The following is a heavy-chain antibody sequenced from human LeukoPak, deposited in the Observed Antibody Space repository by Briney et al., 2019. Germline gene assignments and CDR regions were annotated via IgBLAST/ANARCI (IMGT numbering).Heavy chain of an antibody. CDR1: GFTFSHYE. Sequence: GGSLRLSCAASGFTFSHYEMNWVRQAPGKGLGWVSYISSSGSTIYYADSVKGRFTISRDNAKNSLFLQMHSLRAEDTAVYYCARDVYSGFYVGVYWGQGTLVTVSS. J-gene: IGHJ4*02. CDR3: ARDVYSGFYVGVY. V-gene: IGHV3-48*03. D-gene: IGHD1-26*01. CDR2: ISSSGSTI.